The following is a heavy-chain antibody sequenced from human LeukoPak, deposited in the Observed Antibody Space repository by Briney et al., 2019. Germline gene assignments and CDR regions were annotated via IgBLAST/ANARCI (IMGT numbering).Heavy chain of an antibody. CDR1: GGSINNFY. J-gene: IGHJ4*02. D-gene: IGHD5-12*01. CDR2: ISYSGST. CDR3: ARRGGHTGYDRD. V-gene: IGHV4-59*08. Sequence: SSETLSLTCTISGGSINNFYWSWIRQPPGKGLEWIGYISYSGSTNYSPSLKSRVTISFDTSNNHFSLKLSSVTAADTAVYYCARRGGHTGYDRDWGQGTLVTVSS.